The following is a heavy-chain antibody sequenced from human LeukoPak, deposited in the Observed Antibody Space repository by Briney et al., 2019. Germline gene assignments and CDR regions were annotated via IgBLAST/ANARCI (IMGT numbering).Heavy chain of an antibody. Sequence: ASVKVSCKASGYTFTSYGISWVRQAPGQGLEWMGWISAYNGNTNYAQKLQGRVTMTTDTSTSTAYMELRSLRSDDTAVYYCARMPPFGYGDYGWFDPWGQGTLVTVSS. CDR1: GYTFTSYG. J-gene: IGHJ5*02. CDR3: ARMPPFGYGDYGWFDP. D-gene: IGHD4-17*01. CDR2: ISAYNGNT. V-gene: IGHV1-18*01.